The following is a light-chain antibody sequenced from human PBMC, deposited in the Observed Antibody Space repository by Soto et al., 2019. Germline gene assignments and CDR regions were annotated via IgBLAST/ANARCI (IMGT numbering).Light chain of an antibody. V-gene: IGKV3-11*01. CDR2: DSS. CDR1: QSVNRF. J-gene: IGKJ5*01. CDR3: QQRNSWIT. Sequence: EIVLTQSPATLSLSPGERATLSCRASQSVNRFLAWYQQKPGQAPRLLIYDSSNRATGIPARFSGSGSGTDFTLTISSLEPEDFAVYYCQQRNSWITFGQGTRLEIK.